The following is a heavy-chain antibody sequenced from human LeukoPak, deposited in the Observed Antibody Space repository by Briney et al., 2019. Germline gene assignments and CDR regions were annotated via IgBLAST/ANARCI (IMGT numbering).Heavy chain of an antibody. Sequence: QPGGSLRLSCAASGFTFSSYGMHWVRQAPGKGLEWVSVIWYDGSNKYYADSVKGRFTISRDNSKNTLYLQMNSLRAEDTAVYYCARYFSVYYDSSGYSEYFQHWGQGTLVTVSS. CDR1: GFTFSSYG. CDR2: IWYDGSNK. CDR3: ARYFSVYYDSSGYSEYFQH. D-gene: IGHD3-22*01. J-gene: IGHJ1*01. V-gene: IGHV3-33*01.